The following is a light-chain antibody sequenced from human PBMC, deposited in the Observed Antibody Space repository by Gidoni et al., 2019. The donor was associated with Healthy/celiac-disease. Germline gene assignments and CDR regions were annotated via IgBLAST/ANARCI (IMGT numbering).Light chain of an antibody. J-gene: IGKJ4*01. CDR2: DAA. CDR3: QQRSNWPPLT. Sequence: EIELTQSLATLSLSPGERATLSCRASQSASSYLAWYQQKTGQAPRLLIYDAANRATGIPARFSGSGSGTDFTLTISSLEPEDFAVYYCQQRSNWPPLTFGGGTKVEIK. CDR1: QSASSY. V-gene: IGKV3-11*01.